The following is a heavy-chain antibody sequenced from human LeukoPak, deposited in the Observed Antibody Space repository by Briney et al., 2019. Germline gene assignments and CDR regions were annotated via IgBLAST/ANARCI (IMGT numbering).Heavy chain of an antibody. J-gene: IGHJ4*02. CDR3: ARGTYYYDSRGYYYRGRGY. D-gene: IGHD3-22*01. V-gene: IGHV3-30*04. Sequence: GRSLRLSCAASGFTFSNYAMHSVRQGPRKGLECVAVISYNGSDKYYAVSVKGRFTISRHNSENTLYVQMNSLRAEDTAVYYCARGTYYYDSRGYYYRGRGYWGQGTLLPVSS. CDR1: GFTFSNYA. CDR2: ISYNGSDK.